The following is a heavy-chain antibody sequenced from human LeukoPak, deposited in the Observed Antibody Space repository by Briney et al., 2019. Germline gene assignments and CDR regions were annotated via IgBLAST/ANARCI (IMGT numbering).Heavy chain of an antibody. Sequence: SETLSLTCAVYGGSFSGYYWSWIRQPPGKGLEWIGEINHSGSTNYNPSLKSRATISVDTSKNQFSLKLSSVTAADTAVYYCAREEAEWNYYSSGYRSWGQGTMVTVSS. J-gene: IGHJ4*02. CDR1: GGSFSGYY. D-gene: IGHD3-22*01. V-gene: IGHV4-34*01. CDR2: INHSGST. CDR3: AREEAEWNYYSSGYRS.